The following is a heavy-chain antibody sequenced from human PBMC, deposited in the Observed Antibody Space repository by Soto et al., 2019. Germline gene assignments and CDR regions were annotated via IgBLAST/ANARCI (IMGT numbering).Heavy chain of an antibody. CDR3: ARSPHFDWFPAPHNWFDP. CDR1: GGSISSSSYY. Sequence: LSLTCTVSGGSISSSSYYWGWIRHPPGKGLEWIGSIYYSGSTYYNPSLKSRVTISVDTSKNQFSLKLSSVTAADTAVYYCARSPHFDWFPAPHNWFDPWGQGTLVTVSS. D-gene: IGHD3-9*01. V-gene: IGHV4-39*01. CDR2: IYYSGST. J-gene: IGHJ5*02.